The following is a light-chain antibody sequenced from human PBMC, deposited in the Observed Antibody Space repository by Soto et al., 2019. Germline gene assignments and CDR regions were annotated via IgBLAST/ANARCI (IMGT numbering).Light chain of an antibody. CDR3: CSDAGSGVYV. Sequence: QSALTQPASVSGSPGQSITISCTGTSSDVGRYNFVSWYQQYPGKVPRVTIYEFTKRPSGVSNRFSGSKSGNTAFLTISGLQAEDEADYYCCSDAGSGVYVFGTGTKLTVL. V-gene: IGLV2-23*02. CDR2: EFT. CDR1: SSDVGRYNF. J-gene: IGLJ1*01.